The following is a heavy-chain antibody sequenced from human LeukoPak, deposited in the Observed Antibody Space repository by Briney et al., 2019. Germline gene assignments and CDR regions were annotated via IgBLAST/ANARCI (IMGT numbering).Heavy chain of an antibody. CDR1: GFTFTSSA. V-gene: IGHV1-2*02. J-gene: IGHJ4*02. D-gene: IGHD3-16*01. CDR3: ARGPRGDFDY. Sequence: RASVKVSCKASGFTFTSSAVQWVRQARGQRLEWIGWINPNSGGTNYAQKFQGRVTMTRDTSISTAYMELSRLRSDDTAVYYCARGPRGDFDYWGQGTLVTVSS. CDR2: INPNSGGT.